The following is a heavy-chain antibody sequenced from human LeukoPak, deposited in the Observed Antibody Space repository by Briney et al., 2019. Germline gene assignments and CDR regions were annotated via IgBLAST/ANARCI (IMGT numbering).Heavy chain of an antibody. CDR3: ARGLRSSRYYYYMDV. CDR2: INHSGRT. Sequence: SETLSLTCAVYGGSFSGYYWSWIRQPPGKGLEWIGEINHSGRTNYNPSLKSRVTISVDTSKNQFSLTLSSVTAADTAVYYCARGLRSSRYYYYMDVWGKGTTVTVSS. D-gene: IGHD2-2*01. J-gene: IGHJ6*03. V-gene: IGHV4-34*01. CDR1: GGSFSGYY.